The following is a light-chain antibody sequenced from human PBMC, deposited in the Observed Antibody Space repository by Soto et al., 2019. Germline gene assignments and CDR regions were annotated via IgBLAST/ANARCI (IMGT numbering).Light chain of an antibody. Sequence: EIVLTQSPATLSLSPGERATLSCRASESVSSYLAWYQQKPGLPPRLLIYETSNRVIGIPARFSGSGSGTDFTLTISSLEPEDFAVYYCQQRSNWPPITFGQGTRLENK. CDR2: ETS. J-gene: IGKJ5*01. V-gene: IGKV3-11*01. CDR1: ESVSSY. CDR3: QQRSNWPPIT.